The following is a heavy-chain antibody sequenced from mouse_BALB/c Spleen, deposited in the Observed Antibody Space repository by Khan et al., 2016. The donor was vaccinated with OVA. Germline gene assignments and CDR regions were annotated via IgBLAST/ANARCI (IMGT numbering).Heavy chain of an antibody. CDR1: GFSLSRYS. D-gene: IGHD1-1*01. CDR2: IWGGGTT. Sequence: QVQLKESGPGLVAPSQSLSITCTVSGFSLSRYSIHWVRQPPGKGLEWLGMIWGGGTTDYNSALKSRLSITKDNSKSQVFLKMNSLQNDDTAMYFCVRSYSVYHGEYAMDQRGQRTSVPLSS. V-gene: IGHV2-6-4*01. CDR3: VRSYSVYHGEYAMDQ. J-gene: IGHJ4*01.